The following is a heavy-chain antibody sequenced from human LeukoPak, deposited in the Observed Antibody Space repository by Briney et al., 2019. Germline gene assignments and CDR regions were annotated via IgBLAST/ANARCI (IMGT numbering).Heavy chain of an antibody. J-gene: IGHJ4*02. CDR1: GFTFSNAW. Sequence: PGGSLRLSCAASGFTFSNAWMSWVRQAPGKGLEWVGRIKSKTDGGTTDYAAPVKGRFTILRDDSKNTLYLQMNSLKTEDTAVYYCTTDPRYRRGDGGYWGQGTLVTVSS. V-gene: IGHV3-15*01. D-gene: IGHD5-24*01. CDR2: IKSKTDGGTT. CDR3: TTDPRYRRGDGGY.